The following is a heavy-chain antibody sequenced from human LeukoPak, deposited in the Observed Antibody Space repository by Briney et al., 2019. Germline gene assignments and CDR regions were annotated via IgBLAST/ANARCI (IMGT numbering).Heavy chain of an antibody. CDR2: ISYDGSNK. V-gene: IGHV3-30*18. Sequence: GRSLRLSCAASGFTFSSYGMHWVRQAPGKGLEWVAVISYDGSNKYYADSVKGRFTISRDNSKNTLYLQMNSLRAQDTAVYYCAKYDYGGNPNEYYFDYWGQGTLVTVSS. D-gene: IGHD4-23*01. CDR1: GFTFSSYG. J-gene: IGHJ4*02. CDR3: AKYDYGGNPNEYYFDY.